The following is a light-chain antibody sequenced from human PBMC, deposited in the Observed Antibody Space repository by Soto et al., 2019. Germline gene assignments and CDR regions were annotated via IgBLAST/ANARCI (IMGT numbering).Light chain of an antibody. V-gene: IGKV3-20*01. Sequence: PGERATLSCRASQSVSSSYLAWYQQKPGQPPRLLIYGASSRATGIPDRFSGSGSGTDFTLTISRLEPEDFAVFYCQHYDSLPITFGQGTRLEIK. CDR1: QSVSSSY. CDR2: GAS. CDR3: QHYDSLPIT. J-gene: IGKJ5*01.